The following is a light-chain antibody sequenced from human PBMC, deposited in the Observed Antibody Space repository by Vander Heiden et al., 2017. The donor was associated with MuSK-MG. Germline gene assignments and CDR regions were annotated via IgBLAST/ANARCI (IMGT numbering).Light chain of an antibody. CDR2: QAS. Sequence: DIKMTQSRSTLSASVGDRVTITCRASQCISTWLAWYQQKPGKAPKLLIYQASSLQSGVPARFSGSRSGTEFTLTISSLQPIDSATYYCQQYNSYPYTFGQGTKLEIK. J-gene: IGKJ2*01. CDR3: QQYNSYPYT. CDR1: QCISTW. V-gene: IGKV1-5*03.